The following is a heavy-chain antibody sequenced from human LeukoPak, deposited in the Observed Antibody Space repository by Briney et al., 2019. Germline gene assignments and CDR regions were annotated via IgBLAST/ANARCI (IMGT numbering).Heavy chain of an antibody. J-gene: IGHJ3*02. V-gene: IGHV4-59*01. Sequence: SETLSLTCTVAGGSISSYYWSWIRQPPGKGLEWIGYIYYSGSTNYNPSLKSRVTISVDTSKNQFSLKLSSVTAADTAVYYCARDGVRGAFDIWGQGTMVTVSS. CDR3: ARDGVRGAFDI. D-gene: IGHD3-10*01. CDR2: IYYSGST. CDR1: GGSISSYY.